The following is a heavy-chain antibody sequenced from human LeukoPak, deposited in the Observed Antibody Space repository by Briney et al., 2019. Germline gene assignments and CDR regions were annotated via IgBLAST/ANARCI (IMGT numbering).Heavy chain of an antibody. CDR3: ARESAAKPKAAYYYGSGRGWFDP. CDR2: INHSGST. J-gene: IGHJ5*02. Sequence: SETLSLTCAVYGGSFSGYYWSWIRQPPGKRLEWIGEINHSGSTNYNPSLKSRVTISVDTSKNQFSLKLSSVTAADTAVYYCARESAAKPKAAYYYGSGRGWFDPWGQGTLVTVSS. CDR1: GGSFSGYY. V-gene: IGHV4-34*01. D-gene: IGHD3-10*01.